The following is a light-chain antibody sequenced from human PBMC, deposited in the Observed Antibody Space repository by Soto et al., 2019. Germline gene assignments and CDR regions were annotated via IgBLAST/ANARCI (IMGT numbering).Light chain of an antibody. V-gene: IGKV3-15*01. Sequence: EIVMTQSPATLSVSPGERAALSCRASQSVNSNLAWYQQKPGQAPRLLIYGASSRATGIPARFGGSGSGTEFTLTITSLQSEDFAVYYCQQYSNWRTFGQGTKVDIK. CDR3: QQYSNWRT. CDR2: GAS. J-gene: IGKJ1*01. CDR1: QSVNSN.